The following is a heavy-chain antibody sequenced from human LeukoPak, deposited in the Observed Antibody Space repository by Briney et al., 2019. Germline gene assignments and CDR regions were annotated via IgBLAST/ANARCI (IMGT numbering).Heavy chain of an antibody. Sequence: GGSLRLSCAASGFTFSSYGMHWVRQAPGKGLEWVAVISYDGSNKYYADSMKGRFTISRDNSKSTLYLQVNSLRAEDTAVYYCAKDQYYGSGSYYNGDYWGQGTLVTVSS. CDR1: GFTFSSYG. CDR2: ISYDGSNK. D-gene: IGHD3-10*01. J-gene: IGHJ4*02. CDR3: AKDQYYGSGSYYNGDY. V-gene: IGHV3-30*18.